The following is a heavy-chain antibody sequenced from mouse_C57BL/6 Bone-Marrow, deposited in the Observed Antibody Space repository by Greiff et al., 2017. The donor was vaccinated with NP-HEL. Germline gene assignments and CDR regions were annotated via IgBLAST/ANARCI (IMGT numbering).Heavy chain of an antibody. CDR1: GYTFTSYG. CDR3: ARYVTTVVAFDD. CDR2: IYPRSGNT. Sequence: VQLQESGAELARPGASVKLSCKASGYTFTSYGISWVKQRTGQGLEWIGEIYPRSGNTYYNEKFKGKATLTADKSSSTAYMELRSLTSEDSAVYFCARYVTTVVAFDDWGQGTTLTVAS. V-gene: IGHV1-81*01. D-gene: IGHD1-1*01. J-gene: IGHJ2*01.